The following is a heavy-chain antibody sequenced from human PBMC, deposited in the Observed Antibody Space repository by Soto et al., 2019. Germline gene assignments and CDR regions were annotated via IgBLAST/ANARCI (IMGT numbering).Heavy chain of an antibody. D-gene: IGHD2-8*02. CDR2: TWSDGNNK. CDR3: AREVSGGFHFDY. Sequence: GGSLRLSCGAPGFSFSTYGMHWVRQAPRKGLERVTVTWSDGNNKYYADSVKGRFTISRDNSKNTLYLQMNSLRAEDTAVYYCAREVSGGFHFDYWGQGTLVTVSS. V-gene: IGHV3-33*01. J-gene: IGHJ4*02. CDR1: GFSFSTYG.